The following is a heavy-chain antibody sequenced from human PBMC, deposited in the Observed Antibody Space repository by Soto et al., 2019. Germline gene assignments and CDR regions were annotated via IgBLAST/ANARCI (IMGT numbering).Heavy chain of an antibody. CDR3: STRAYDTNGYYRFDP. J-gene: IGHJ5*01. CDR2: INHSGRV. CDR1: GGSFSGHS. V-gene: IGHV4-34*01. Sequence: SETLSLTCAVYGGSFSGHSWTWIRQSPGKGLEWIGDINHSGRVNYSPSLKSRVSISLDTSKNQFSLTLSAVTAADTAMYYCSTRAYDTNGYYRFDPWGQGTLVTVSS. D-gene: IGHD3-22*01.